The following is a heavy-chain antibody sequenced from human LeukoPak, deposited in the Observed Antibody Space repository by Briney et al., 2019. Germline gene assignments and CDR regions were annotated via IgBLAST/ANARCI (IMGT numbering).Heavy chain of an antibody. CDR1: GYSFSSYW. V-gene: IGHV5-51*01. CDR2: IYPGDSDT. D-gene: IGHD4-17*01. CDR3: ARTYGDSLRDY. Sequence: GASLKISWKGSGYSFSSYWIGWVRQMPGKGLEWMGIIYPGDSDTRYIPSFQGHVTISADKSISTAYLQWSSLKASDTAIYYCARTYGDSLRDYWGQGTLVTVSS. J-gene: IGHJ4*02.